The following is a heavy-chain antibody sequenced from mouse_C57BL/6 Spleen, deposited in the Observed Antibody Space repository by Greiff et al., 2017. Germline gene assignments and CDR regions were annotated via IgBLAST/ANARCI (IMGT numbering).Heavy chain of an antibody. CDR1: GYAFSSSW. Sequence: QVQLKQSGPELVKPGASVKISCKASGYAFSSSWMNWVKQRPGKGLEWIGRIYPGDGDTNYNGKFKGKATLTADKSSSTAYMQLSSLTSEDSAVYFCARGGGSYYLDYWGQGTTLTVSS. D-gene: IGHD1-1*02. CDR2: IYPGDGDT. V-gene: IGHV1-82*01. J-gene: IGHJ2*01. CDR3: ARGGGSYYLDY.